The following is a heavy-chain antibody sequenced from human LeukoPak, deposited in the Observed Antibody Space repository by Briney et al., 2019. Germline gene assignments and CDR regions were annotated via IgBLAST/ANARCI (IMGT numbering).Heavy chain of an antibody. J-gene: IGHJ5*02. CDR3: ARASDYGDWVPWFDP. CDR2: IYYSGST. CDR1: GGSISSYY. Sequence: PSETLSLTCTVSGGSISSYYWSWIRQPPGKGLEWIGYIYYSGSTNYNPSLKSRVTISVDTSKNQFSLKLSSVTAADTAVYYCARASDYGDWVPWFDPWGQGTLVTVSS. D-gene: IGHD4-17*01. V-gene: IGHV4-59*01.